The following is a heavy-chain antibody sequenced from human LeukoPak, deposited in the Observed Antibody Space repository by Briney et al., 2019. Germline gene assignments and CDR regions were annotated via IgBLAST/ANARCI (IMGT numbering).Heavy chain of an antibody. D-gene: IGHD5-12*01. CDR3: ARDVGTVADYYFGC. Sequence: GESLRLSCAASGFTFNTYAMTLVRQAPGKGLEWVSGISNSGGSKYYADSVNGRFTISRDKSKNPLYLQMTSLRAEDTAVYYCARDVGTVADYYFGCWGQGALVTVSS. CDR2: ISNSGGSK. V-gene: IGHV3-23*01. J-gene: IGHJ4*02. CDR1: GFTFNTYA.